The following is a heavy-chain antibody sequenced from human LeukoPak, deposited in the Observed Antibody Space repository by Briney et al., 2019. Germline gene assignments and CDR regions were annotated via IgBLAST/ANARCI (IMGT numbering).Heavy chain of an antibody. J-gene: IGHJ4*01. V-gene: IGHV3-23*01. CDR3: AKDDYYDSSGHFDY. CDR1: GFTFSSYA. D-gene: IGHD3-22*01. Sequence: GGSLRLSCAASGFTFSSYAMSWVRQAPGKGLEWVSAISGSGGSTYYADSVKGRFTISRDNSKDTLYLQMNSLRAEDTAVCYCAKDDYYDSSGHFDYWGHGTLVTVSS. CDR2: ISGSGGST.